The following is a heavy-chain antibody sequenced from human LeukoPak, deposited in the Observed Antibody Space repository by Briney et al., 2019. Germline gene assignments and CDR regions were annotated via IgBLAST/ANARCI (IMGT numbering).Heavy chain of an antibody. D-gene: IGHD1-7*01. V-gene: IGHV4-59*01. CDR3: VRDYPGTGYYYGLDV. CDR1: GGSISTYY. Sequence: SETLSLTCTVSGGSISTYYWTWLRQPPGKGLEWVGYIYYSGSTNYNPSLKSRVTISVDTSMNHFSLKLSSVTAADTAVYYCVRDYPGTGYYYGLDVWGKGTTVTVSS. CDR2: IYYSGST. J-gene: IGHJ6*04.